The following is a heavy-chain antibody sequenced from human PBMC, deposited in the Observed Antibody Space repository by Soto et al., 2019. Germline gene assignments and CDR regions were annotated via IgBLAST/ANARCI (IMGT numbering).Heavy chain of an antibody. CDR2: IKGEADGGTT. J-gene: IGHJ4*02. CDR1: AFTFNNAW. D-gene: IGHD3-22*01. Sequence: PGGSLRLSCAASAFTFNNAWMSWVRQAPGKGLEWVGRIKGEADGGTTDYAAPVKGRITISRDHSKDTLYLQMNSLKTEDTAVYYCTTGLSNGYYNFDYWGQGTPVTVSS. V-gene: IGHV3-15*01. CDR3: TTGLSNGYYNFDY.